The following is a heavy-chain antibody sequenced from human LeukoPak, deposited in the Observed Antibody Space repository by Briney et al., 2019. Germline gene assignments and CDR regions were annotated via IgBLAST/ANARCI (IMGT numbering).Heavy chain of an antibody. Sequence: PSETLSLTCTVSGGSISSGSYYWSWIRQPAGKGLEWIGRIYTSGSTNYNPSLKSRVTISVDTSKNQFSLELSSVTAADTAVYYCARDGSVSRRGAFDIWGQGTMVTVSS. V-gene: IGHV4-61*02. CDR1: GGSISSGSYY. CDR2: IYTSGST. J-gene: IGHJ3*02. D-gene: IGHD1-26*01. CDR3: ARDGSVSRRGAFDI.